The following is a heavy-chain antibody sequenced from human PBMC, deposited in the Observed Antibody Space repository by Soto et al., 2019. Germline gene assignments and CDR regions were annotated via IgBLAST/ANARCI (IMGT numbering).Heavy chain of an antibody. CDR3: AKTANGWFSAFDI. Sequence: EVQLLESGGGLVQPGGSLRLSCAASGFTFSSYAMSWVRQVQGKGLEWVSAISGSGGTTYYADSVKGRFTFSRDNSKNTLYLQMNSLRAEATAVYYCAKTANGWFSAFDIWGQGTMVTVSS. J-gene: IGHJ3*02. V-gene: IGHV3-23*01. D-gene: IGHD6-19*01. CDR1: GFTFSSYA. CDR2: ISGSGGTT.